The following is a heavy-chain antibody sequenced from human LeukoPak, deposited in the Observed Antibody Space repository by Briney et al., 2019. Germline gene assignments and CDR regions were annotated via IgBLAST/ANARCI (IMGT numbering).Heavy chain of an antibody. D-gene: IGHD6-6*01. CDR2: IYSGGST. CDR3: AKDRGSSLSSWYFDL. J-gene: IGHJ2*01. V-gene: IGHV3-66*01. CDR1: EFIVSSNY. Sequence: GGSLRLSCAASEFIVSSNYMTWVRQAPGKGLEWVSVIYSGGSTLYADSVRGRFTISRDSSKNTLYLQMNSLRAEDTAVYYCAKDRGSSLSSWYFDLWGRGTLVTVSS.